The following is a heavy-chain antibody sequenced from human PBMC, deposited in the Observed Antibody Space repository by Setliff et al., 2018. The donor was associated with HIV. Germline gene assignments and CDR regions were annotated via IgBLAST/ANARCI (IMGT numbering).Heavy chain of an antibody. V-gene: IGHV1-69*13. D-gene: IGHD6-6*01. CDR2: IIPFYDTP. CDR3: ARGLEYSTSSPFDY. J-gene: IGHJ4*02. CDR1: GGTFSSYA. Sequence: ASVKVSCKASGGTFSSYAINWVRQAPGQGLEWMGGIIPFYDTPIYAQEFQVRVTITADESTSTGYMELSGLSSDDSAMYYCARGLEYSTSSPFDYWGQGTLVTVSS.